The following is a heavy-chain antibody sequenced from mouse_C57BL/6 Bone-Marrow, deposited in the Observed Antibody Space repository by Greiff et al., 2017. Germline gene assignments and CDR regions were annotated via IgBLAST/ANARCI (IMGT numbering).Heavy chain of an antibody. CDR3: ARGTGRVFDY. J-gene: IGHJ2*01. CDR1: GFTFSDYG. Sequence: EVHLVESGGGLVKPGGSLKLSCAASGFTFSDYGMHWVRQAPEKGLEWVAYISSGSSTIYYADTVKGRFTISRDNAKNTLFLQMTSLRSEDTAMYYCARGTGRVFDYWGQGTTLTVSS. D-gene: IGHD4-1*01. V-gene: IGHV5-17*01. CDR2: ISSGSSTI.